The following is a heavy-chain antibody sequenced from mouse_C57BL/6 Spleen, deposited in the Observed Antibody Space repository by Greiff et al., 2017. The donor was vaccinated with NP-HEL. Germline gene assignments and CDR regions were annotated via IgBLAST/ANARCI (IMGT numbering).Heavy chain of an antibody. CDR2: IDPSDSYT. D-gene: IGHD2-3*01. V-gene: IGHV1-59*01. Sequence: QVQLQQPGAELVRPGTSVKLSCKASGYTFTSYWMHWVKQRPGQGLEWIGVIDPSDSYTNYNQKFKGKATLTVDTSSSTAYMQLSSLTSEDSAVYYCARGYKGYYKSHFDYWGQGTTLTVSS. CDR1: GYTFTSYW. CDR3: ARGYKGYYKSHFDY. J-gene: IGHJ2*01.